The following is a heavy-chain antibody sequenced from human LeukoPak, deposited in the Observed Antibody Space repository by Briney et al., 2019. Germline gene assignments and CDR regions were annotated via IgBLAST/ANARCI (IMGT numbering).Heavy chain of an antibody. J-gene: IGHJ4*02. CDR1: GFTFSSYG. CDR2: ISYDGSNK. D-gene: IGHD2-21*02. CDR3: ANGGVTSFDY. V-gene: IGHV3-30*18. Sequence: PGRSLRLSCAASGFTFSSYGMHWVRQAPGKGLEWVAVISYDGSNKYYADSVKGRFTISRDNSRNTLYLQMNSLRAEDTAVYYCANGGVTSFDYWGQGTLVTVSS.